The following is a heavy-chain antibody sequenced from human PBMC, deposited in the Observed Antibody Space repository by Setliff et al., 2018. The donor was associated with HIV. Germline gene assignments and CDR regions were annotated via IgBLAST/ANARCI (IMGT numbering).Heavy chain of an antibody. J-gene: IGHJ5*02. CDR3: ARRIDNSGSFPDKNWFDT. Sequence: SETLSLTCTVSGGSVSGYYWSWIRQSPGKGLEWIGYIYSSGSTKYNPSLQSRVTMSIDTSKNQFSLKLTSVTAADTAVYYCARRIDNSGSFPDKNWFDTWGQGSLVTVSS. D-gene: IGHD3-10*01. V-gene: IGHV4-4*09. CDR2: IYSSGST. CDR1: GGSVSGYY.